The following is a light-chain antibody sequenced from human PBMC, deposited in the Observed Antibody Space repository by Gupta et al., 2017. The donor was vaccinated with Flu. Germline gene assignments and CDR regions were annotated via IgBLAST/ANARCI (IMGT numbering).Light chain of an antibody. Sequence: QSALTQPRSVSGSPGQSVTISCPGTSSDIAGYNYVSWYQQHPGKAPKLMIYDVDKRPSGVPDRFAGSKSGNTASLTISGLQAEDEADYYCCSYAGTYTLYVFGSGTKVTVL. CDR2: DVD. V-gene: IGLV2-11*01. CDR1: SSDIAGYNY. CDR3: CSYAGTYTLYV. J-gene: IGLJ1*01.